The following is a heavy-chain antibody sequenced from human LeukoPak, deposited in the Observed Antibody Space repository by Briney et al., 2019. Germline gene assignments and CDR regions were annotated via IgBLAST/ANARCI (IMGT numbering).Heavy chain of an antibody. V-gene: IGHV3-23*01. CDR3: AKRIQSAMATGY. D-gene: IGHD5-18*01. Sequence: GGSLRLSCAASGFTFSSYAMSWVRQAPGKGLEWVSDINGSGGSTYYADSVKGRLTISRDNSKNTLYLQMNGLRAEDTAVYYCAKRIQSAMATGYWGQGTLVTVSS. CDR2: INGSGGST. CDR1: GFTFSSYA. J-gene: IGHJ4*02.